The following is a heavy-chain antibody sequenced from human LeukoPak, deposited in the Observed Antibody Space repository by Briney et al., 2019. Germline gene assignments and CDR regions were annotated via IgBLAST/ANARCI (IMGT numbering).Heavy chain of an antibody. J-gene: IGHJ4*02. D-gene: IGHD3-16*01. V-gene: IGHV3-23*01. CDR2: MSAAGGST. Sequence: GGSLRLSCAASGFSVSSNAMSWVRQAPGKAPDWVSGMSAAGGSTYYADPVKGRFTISGDNSKNTLYLQMNSLRAEDTAVYYCAKWGTGIPFDYWGQGTLVTVS. CDR1: GFSVSSNA. CDR3: AKWGTGIPFDY.